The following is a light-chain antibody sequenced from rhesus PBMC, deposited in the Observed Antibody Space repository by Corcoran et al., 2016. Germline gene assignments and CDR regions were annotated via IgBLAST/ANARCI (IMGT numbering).Light chain of an antibody. CDR1: QSVSSY. V-gene: IGKV3-24*04. Sequence: EIVMTQSPATLALSPGERATLSCRASQSVSSYLAWSQQKPGQAPRPLIYGASSRATGIPDRFSGSGSGTEFTLTISSLEPEDVGVYFCLQSSNWPRTFGQGTKVEIK. CDR3: LQSSNWPRT. CDR2: GAS. J-gene: IGKJ1*01.